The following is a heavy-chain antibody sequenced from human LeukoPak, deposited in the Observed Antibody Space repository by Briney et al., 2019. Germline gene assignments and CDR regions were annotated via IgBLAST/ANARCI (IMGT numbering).Heavy chain of an antibody. J-gene: IGHJ4*02. CDR1: GFGFSSYA. Sequence: GGSLRLSCAASGFGFSSYAMSWVRQAPGKGLEWVSSISGSGGSTYHADSVKGRFTISRDNSKNTLYLQMSSLRAEDTAVYYCAKVRDYYDSSGYRYYFDYWGQGTLVTVSS. CDR2: ISGSGGST. CDR3: AKVRDYYDSSGYRYYFDY. D-gene: IGHD3-22*01. V-gene: IGHV3-23*01.